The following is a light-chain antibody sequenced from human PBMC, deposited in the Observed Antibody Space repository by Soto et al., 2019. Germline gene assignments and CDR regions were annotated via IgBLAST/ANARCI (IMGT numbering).Light chain of an antibody. CDR3: QQYDNWPPFT. CDR2: GAY. Sequence: EIVMTQSPATLAVTPGERATLSCRASQSVNSHLAWYQQKPGQAPRLLIYGAYYRATGIPARFSGTGSGTDFTLTISSLQSDDFAVYYCQQYDNWPPFTFGPGTKVDIK. V-gene: IGKV3-15*01. CDR1: QSVNSH. J-gene: IGKJ3*01.